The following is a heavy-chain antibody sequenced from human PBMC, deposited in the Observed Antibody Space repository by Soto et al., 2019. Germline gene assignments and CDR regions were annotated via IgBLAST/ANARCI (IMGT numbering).Heavy chain of an antibody. V-gene: IGHV1-69*06. Sequence: QVQLVQSGAEVKRPGSSVRVSCKASGGVFSLYGFSWVRQVPGHGPEWVGGILPISGTANYAQKYQGRVTLTKNTSISTAYMELSSLTSEDTAVYYCARVRGRQYYALGSYAFFDYWGQGTLVTVSS. D-gene: IGHD3-10*01. CDR3: ARVRGRQYYALGSYAFFDY. J-gene: IGHJ4*02. CDR2: ILPISGTA. CDR1: GGVFSLYG.